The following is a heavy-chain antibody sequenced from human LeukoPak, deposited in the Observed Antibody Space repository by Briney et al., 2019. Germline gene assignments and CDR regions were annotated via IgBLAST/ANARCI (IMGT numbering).Heavy chain of an antibody. CDR1: DGSLSDYY. V-gene: IGHV4-59*12. D-gene: IGHD3-22*01. J-gene: IGHJ4*02. CDR3: ARGLDDSSGL. CDR2: IYYSGST. Sequence: SETLSLTCTVSDGSLSDYYWSWIRQPPGKGLEWIGYIYYSGSTNYNPSLKSRVTISVDTSKNQFSLKLSSVTAADTAVYYCARGLDDSSGLWGQGAQVTVSS.